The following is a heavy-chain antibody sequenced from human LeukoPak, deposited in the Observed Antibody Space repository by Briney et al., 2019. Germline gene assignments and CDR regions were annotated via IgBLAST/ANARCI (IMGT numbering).Heavy chain of an antibody. CDR1: GGSISSSSYY. D-gene: IGHD3-10*01. CDR2: IYYSGSS. CDR3: ARLMAFGELFYNWFDP. Sequence: SETLSLTCTVSGGSISSSSYYWGWIRQPPGKGLEWIGSIYYSGSSYYNPSLKSRVTISVDTSKNQFSLKLSSVTAADTAVYYCARLMAFGELFYNWFDPWGQGTLVTVSS. V-gene: IGHV4-39*01. J-gene: IGHJ5*02.